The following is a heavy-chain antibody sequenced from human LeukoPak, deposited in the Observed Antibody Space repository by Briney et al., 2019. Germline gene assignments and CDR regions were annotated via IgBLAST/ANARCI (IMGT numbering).Heavy chain of an antibody. CDR2: ISYDGSNK. CDR3: ASAPSGGCSSTSCYSYYYMDV. V-gene: IGHV3-30*01. Sequence: QTGGSLRLSCAASGFTFSSYAMHWVRQAPGKGLEWVAVISYDGSNKYYADSVKGRFTISRDNSKNTLYLQMNSLRAEDTAVYYCASAPSGGCSSTSCYSYYYMDVWGKGTTVTVSS. J-gene: IGHJ6*03. CDR1: GFTFSSYA. D-gene: IGHD2-2*02.